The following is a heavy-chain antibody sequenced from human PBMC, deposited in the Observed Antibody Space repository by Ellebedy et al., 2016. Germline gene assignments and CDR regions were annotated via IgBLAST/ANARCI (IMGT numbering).Heavy chain of an antibody. Sequence: GESLKISXTVSGFKFSSYAMGWVRQAPGKGLEWVSGISGSGSGAYYADSVKGRFTISRDNSKDTLFLRMNSLGVDDTAVYYCAKACPVPGNTFDSWSGQVNFDCWGQGALVTVSS. V-gene: IGHV3-23*01. D-gene: IGHD3-3*01. CDR1: GFKFSSYA. CDR2: ISGSGSGA. J-gene: IGHJ4*02. CDR3: AKACPVPGNTFDSWSGQVNFDC.